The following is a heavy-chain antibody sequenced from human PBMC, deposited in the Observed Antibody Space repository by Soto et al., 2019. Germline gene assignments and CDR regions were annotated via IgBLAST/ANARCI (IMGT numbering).Heavy chain of an antibody. CDR2: ISGYNGKT. CDR1: GYSFTRYG. V-gene: IGHV1-18*01. CDR3: AREGDRPYDYYSMDV. D-gene: IGHD3-16*01. Sequence: QVQLVQSGNEVKKPGVSVNVSCKASGYSFTRYGISWVRQAPGQGLEWMGWISGYNGKTKYAQKLQGRVSMTTDTSTSPAYMELGSLGSDDTAVYYFAREGDRPYDYYSMDVLGQGTTVTVSS. J-gene: IGHJ6*02.